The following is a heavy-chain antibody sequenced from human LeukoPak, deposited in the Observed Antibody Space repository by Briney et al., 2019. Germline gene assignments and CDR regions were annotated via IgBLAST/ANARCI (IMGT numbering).Heavy chain of an antibody. V-gene: IGHV3-7*01. J-gene: IGHJ5*02. Sequence: GGSLRLSCVASGLTLSSDWMTWVRQAPGKGLEWLASIKHDESENYLVDSVKGRFTISRDNAQSSLFLQMNSLRVDDTAVYHCARIYYDSWSGYSWFDPWGQGILVTVSS. CDR3: ARIYYDSWSGYSWFDP. CDR2: IKHDESEN. D-gene: IGHD3-3*01. CDR1: GLTLSSDW.